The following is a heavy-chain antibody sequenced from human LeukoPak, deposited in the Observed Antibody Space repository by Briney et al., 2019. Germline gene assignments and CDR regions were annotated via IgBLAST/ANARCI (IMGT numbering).Heavy chain of an antibody. CDR1: GGSINSYY. D-gene: IGHD4-23*01. CDR2: IYSSGST. CDR3: ARGGKATVVTM. V-gene: IGHV4-4*07. Sequence: SETLSLTCTVSGGSINSYYWSWVRQPAGKGLEWIGRIYSSGSTNYNPSLKSRVSMSVDTSKNQFSLKLTSVTAADTAVYYCARGGKATVVTMWGQGILVTVSS. J-gene: IGHJ4*02.